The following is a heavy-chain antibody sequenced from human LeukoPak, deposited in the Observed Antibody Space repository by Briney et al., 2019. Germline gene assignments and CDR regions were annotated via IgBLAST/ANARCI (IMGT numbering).Heavy chain of an antibody. CDR3: AKSSYYDASGYYREYYFDY. CDR2: ISASGGST. Sequence: GGSLRLSCAASGFTFSSSAMSWVRQVPGKGLEWVSGISASGGSTHYADSVKGRFTISRDKTKNTLYLQMNSLRAEDTAVYYCAKSSYYDASGYYREYYFDYWGQGTLVTVSS. J-gene: IGHJ4*02. V-gene: IGHV3-23*01. D-gene: IGHD3-22*01. CDR1: GFTFSSSA.